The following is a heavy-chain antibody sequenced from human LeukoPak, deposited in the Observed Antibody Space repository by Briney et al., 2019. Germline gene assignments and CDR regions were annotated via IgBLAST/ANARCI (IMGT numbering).Heavy chain of an antibody. CDR1: GFPFSSYG. J-gene: IGHJ5*02. Sequence: GGSLRLSCAASGFPFSSYGMHWVRQAPGKGLEWVAYIRYDGGVKYHADSVKGRFTISRDNAKNTVYLQMNSLTAEDTAVYYCATVATGSWGWIDPWGQGTLVTVSS. D-gene: IGHD1-26*01. CDR3: ATVATGSWGWIDP. CDR2: IRYDGGVK. V-gene: IGHV3-30*02.